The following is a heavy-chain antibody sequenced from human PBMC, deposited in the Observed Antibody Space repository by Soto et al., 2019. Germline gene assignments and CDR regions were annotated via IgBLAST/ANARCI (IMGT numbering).Heavy chain of an antibody. J-gene: IGHJ5*02. CDR1: GYTFTGYY. Sequence: QVQLVQSGAEVKKPGASVKVSCKASGYTFTGYYMHWVRQAPGQGLEWMGWINPNSGGTNYAQKLQGRVTMTTDTSISTAYMELSRLRSDDTAVYYCARDPHLYKNGLDPWGQGTLVTVSS. V-gene: IGHV1-2*02. D-gene: IGHD1-20*01. CDR3: ARDPHLYKNGLDP. CDR2: INPNSGGT.